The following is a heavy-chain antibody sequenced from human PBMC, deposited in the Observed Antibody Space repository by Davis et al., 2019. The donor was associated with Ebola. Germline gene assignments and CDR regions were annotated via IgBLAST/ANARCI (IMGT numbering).Heavy chain of an antibody. CDR3: ARVEGLTVTTGGKYYYYGMDV. J-gene: IGHJ6*02. CDR2: IIPIFGTA. V-gene: IGHV1-69*06. CDR1: GGTFSSYA. Sequence: AASVKVSCKASGGTFSSYAISWVRQAPGQGLEWMGGIIPIFGTANYAQKFQGRVTITADKSTSTAYMELSSLRSEDTAVYYCARVEGLTVTTGGKYYYYGMDVWGQGTTVTVSS. D-gene: IGHD4-17*01.